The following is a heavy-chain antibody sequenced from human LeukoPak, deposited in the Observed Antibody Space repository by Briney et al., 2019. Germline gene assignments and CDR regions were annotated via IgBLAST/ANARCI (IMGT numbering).Heavy chain of an antibody. CDR3: ARDFEVRGV. V-gene: IGHV3-23*01. J-gene: IGHJ4*02. Sequence: GGSLRLSCAASGFTFSSYAMSWVRQAPGKGLEWVSAISGSGGSTYYADSVKGRFTISRDNAKNSLYLQMNSLRAEDTAVYYCARDFEVRGVWGQGTLVTVSS. CDR1: GFTFSSYA. CDR2: ISGSGGST. D-gene: IGHD3-10*01.